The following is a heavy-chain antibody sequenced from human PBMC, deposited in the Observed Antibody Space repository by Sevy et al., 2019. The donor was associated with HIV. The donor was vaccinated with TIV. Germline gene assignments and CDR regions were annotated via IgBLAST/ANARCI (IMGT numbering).Heavy chain of an antibody. V-gene: IGHV3-23*01. J-gene: IGHJ6*03. CDR1: GFTFSSYA. CDR3: AKGWRYCSRTSCPPRYYYMDV. D-gene: IGHD2-2*01. Sequence: GGSLRLSCAASGFTFSSYAMSWVRQAPGKGLEWVSDISGSGGSTYYADAVKGRFTISRDNSKNTLYLQMNSLRAEDKAVYYCAKGWRYCSRTSCPPRYYYMDVWGKGTTVNVSS. CDR2: ISGSGGST.